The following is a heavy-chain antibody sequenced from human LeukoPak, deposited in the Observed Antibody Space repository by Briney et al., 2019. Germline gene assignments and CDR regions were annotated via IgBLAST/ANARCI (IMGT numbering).Heavy chain of an antibody. CDR3: ARGDYGSGSYSYYFDY. V-gene: IGHV4-30-2*01. CDR2: INHSGST. CDR1: GGSISSGGYS. Sequence: SETLSLTCAVSGGSISSGGYSWSWIRQPPGKGLEWIGYINHSGSTNYNPSLKSRVTISVDTSKNQFSLKLSSVTAADTAVYYCARGDYGSGSYSYYFDYWGQGTLVTVSS. D-gene: IGHD3-10*01. J-gene: IGHJ4*02.